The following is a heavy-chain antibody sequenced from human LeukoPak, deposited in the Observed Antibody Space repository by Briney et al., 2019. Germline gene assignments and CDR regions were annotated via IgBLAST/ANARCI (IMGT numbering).Heavy chain of an antibody. CDR2: IYYSGST. Sequence: SETLSLTCTVSGGSISSYYWSWIRQPPGKGLEWIGYIYYSGSTNYNPSLKSRVTISVDTSKNQFSLKLSSVTAADTAVYYCARSLGAAAGRYNYYFDYWGQGTLVTVSS. J-gene: IGHJ4*02. CDR3: ARSLGAAAGRYNYYFDY. D-gene: IGHD6-13*01. V-gene: IGHV4-59*01. CDR1: GGSISSYY.